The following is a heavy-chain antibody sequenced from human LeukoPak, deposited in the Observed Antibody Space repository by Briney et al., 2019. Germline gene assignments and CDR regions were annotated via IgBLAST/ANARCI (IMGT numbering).Heavy chain of an antibody. D-gene: IGHD4-17*01. CDR1: GFIFGSYG. Sequence: TGGSLRLSCAASGFIFGSYGMHWVRQAPGKGLEWAAFTPYHGVSRYYTESVKGRFTISRDNSKSTLYLQMNSLRIEDTAVYYCAKDRHGVYTSDYWGQGTLVIVSS. CDR2: TPYHGVSR. CDR3: AKDRHGVYTSDY. J-gene: IGHJ4*02. V-gene: IGHV3-30*02.